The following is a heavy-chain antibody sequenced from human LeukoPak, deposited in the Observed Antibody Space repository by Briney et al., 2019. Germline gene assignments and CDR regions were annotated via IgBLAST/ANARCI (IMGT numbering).Heavy chain of an antibody. CDR2: ISSSGSTI. CDR1: GFTFSDYY. J-gene: IGHJ4*02. CDR3: ARVEYYDSSGYFDY. D-gene: IGHD3-22*01. Sequence: GGSLRLSCAASGFTFSDYYMSWIRQAPGKGLEWVSYISSSGSTIYYADSVKGRFTISRDNAKNSLYLQMNSLRAEDTAVHYCARVEYYDSSGYFDYWGQGTLVTVSS. V-gene: IGHV3-11*04.